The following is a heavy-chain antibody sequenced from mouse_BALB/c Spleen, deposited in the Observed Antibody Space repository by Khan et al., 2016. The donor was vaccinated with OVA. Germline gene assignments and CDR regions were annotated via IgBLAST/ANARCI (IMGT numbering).Heavy chain of an antibody. D-gene: IGHD1-1*01. J-gene: IGHJ4*01. Sequence: QVQLQQSGPELVKPGALVKISCKAFGYTFTSYDINWGKQRPGQGVAWIGWNYPGDGTTHYNEKFTGKATLTADESSSTAYIQISSHNTQTSAVYFCARDVLRGVSMDYWGQGTSVTVSS. CDR3: ARDVLRGVSMDY. CDR1: GYTFTSYD. CDR2: NYPGDGTT. V-gene: IGHV1S56*01.